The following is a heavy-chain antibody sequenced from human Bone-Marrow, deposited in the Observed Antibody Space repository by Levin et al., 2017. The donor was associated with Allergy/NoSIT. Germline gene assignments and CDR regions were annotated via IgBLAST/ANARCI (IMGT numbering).Heavy chain of an antibody. CDR1: GFTFSSYS. Sequence: GGSLRLSCAASGFTFSSYSMNWVRQAPGKGLEWVSSISSSSSYIYYADSVKGRFTISRDNAKNSLYLQMNSLRAEDTAVYYCARDSIDNYDILTGYFSNWFDPWGQGTLVTVSS. J-gene: IGHJ5*02. D-gene: IGHD3-9*01. CDR2: ISSSSSYI. V-gene: IGHV3-21*01. CDR3: ARDSIDNYDILTGYFSNWFDP.